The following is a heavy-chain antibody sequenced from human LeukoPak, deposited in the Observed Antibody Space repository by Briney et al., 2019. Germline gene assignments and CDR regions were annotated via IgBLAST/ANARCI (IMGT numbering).Heavy chain of an antibody. CDR2: ISSSSSYI. V-gene: IGHV3-21*01. Sequence: KPGGSLRLSCAASGFTFSSYRMNLVRQAPGKGLEWVSSISSSSSYIYYADSVRGRFTISRGNAKTSLYLQMNSLRAEDTAVYYCARGHYDVLTDSLNQFAYWGQGTLVTVSS. CDR3: ARGHYDVLTDSLNQFAY. J-gene: IGHJ4*02. CDR1: GFTFSSYR. D-gene: IGHD3-9*01.